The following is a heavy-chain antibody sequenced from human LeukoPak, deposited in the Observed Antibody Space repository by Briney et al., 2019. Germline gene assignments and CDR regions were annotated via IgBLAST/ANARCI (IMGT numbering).Heavy chain of an antibody. D-gene: IGHD1-7*01. CDR3: ARNWNYEEGFDY. Sequence: PSETLSLTCTVSGGSISSSSYDWGWIRQPRGKGLEWIGSIYYRGSTDYNPSLKSRVTISVDTSQNQFSLKLSSVTAADTAVYYCARNWNYEEGFDYWGQGTLVTVSS. J-gene: IGHJ4*02. CDR1: GGSISSSSYD. V-gene: IGHV4-39*07. CDR2: IYYRGST.